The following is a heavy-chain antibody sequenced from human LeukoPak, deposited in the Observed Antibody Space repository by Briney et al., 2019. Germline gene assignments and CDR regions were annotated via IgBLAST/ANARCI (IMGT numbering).Heavy chain of an antibody. V-gene: IGHV4-4*07. CDR1: GGSISSYY. Sequence: SETLSLTCTVSGGSISSYYWSWIRQPAGKGLEWIGRIYTSGSTNYNPSLKSRVTMSVDTSKNQFSLKLSSVTAADTAVYYCAREVSLSYYDFWSGYSFFDYWGQGTLVTVSS. D-gene: IGHD3-3*01. J-gene: IGHJ4*02. CDR3: AREVSLSYYDFWSGYSFFDY. CDR2: IYTSGST.